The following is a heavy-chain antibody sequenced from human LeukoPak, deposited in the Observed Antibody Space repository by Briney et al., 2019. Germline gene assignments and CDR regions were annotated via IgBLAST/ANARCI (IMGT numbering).Heavy chain of an antibody. CDR1: GYTFTDYY. Sequence: ASVKVSCKTSGYTFTDYYMHWVRQAPGQGLEWMGWINPNSGDTNYAQKFQGRVTMTRDTSITTAYMELSRLKSDDTAVYYCASISHVWSGYNTAHFDYWGQGTLVTVSS. CDR3: ASISHVWSGYNTAHFDY. D-gene: IGHD3-3*02. CDR2: INPNSGDT. V-gene: IGHV1-2*02. J-gene: IGHJ4*02.